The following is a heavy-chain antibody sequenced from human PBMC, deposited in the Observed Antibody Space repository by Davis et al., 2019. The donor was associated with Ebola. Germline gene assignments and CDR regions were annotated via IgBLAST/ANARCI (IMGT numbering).Heavy chain of an antibody. CDR2: ISGSGGST. J-gene: IGHJ6*02. D-gene: IGHD2-2*02. CDR1: GFTFSSYA. V-gene: IGHV3-23*01. Sequence: GESLKISCAASGFTFSSYAMSWVRQAPGKGLEWVSAISGSGGSTYYADSVKGRFTISRDNSKNTLYLQMNSLRAEDTAVYYCAKWDCSSTSCYKTIWYYYGMDVWGQGTTVTVSS. CDR3: AKWDCSSTSCYKTIWYYYGMDV.